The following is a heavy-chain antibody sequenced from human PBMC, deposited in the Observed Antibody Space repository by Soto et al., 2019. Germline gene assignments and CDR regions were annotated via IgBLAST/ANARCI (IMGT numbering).Heavy chain of an antibody. D-gene: IGHD6-19*01. CDR1: GVSISSGGYY. V-gene: IGHV4-31*03. J-gene: IGHJ3*02. Sequence: QVQLQESGPGLVKPSQTLSLTCTVSGVSISSGGYYWNWIRQHPGKGLEWIGYIYYTGSTFYNPSLRSRLTIALDTYKNQFSLNLYSVTAADTAVYYCAGYPVAGTLRALDIWGQGTMVTVSS. CDR3: AGYPVAGTLRALDI. CDR2: IYYTGST.